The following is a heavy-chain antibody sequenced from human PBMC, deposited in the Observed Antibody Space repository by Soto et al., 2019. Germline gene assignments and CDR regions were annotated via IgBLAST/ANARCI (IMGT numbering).Heavy chain of an antibody. J-gene: IGHJ5*02. D-gene: IGHD6-13*01. Sequence: QVQLQESGPGLVKPSQNLSLTCTVSGGSFSSGAYYWSWVRRHPGMGLEWIGYISYRGTPYYNPSLKSRLTISVDASKNQFSLWLSSVTAADTAVYSCARVSATGPRWFDPWGQGTLVTVSS. CDR2: ISYRGTP. CDR1: GGSFSSGAYY. CDR3: ARVSATGPRWFDP. V-gene: IGHV4-31*03.